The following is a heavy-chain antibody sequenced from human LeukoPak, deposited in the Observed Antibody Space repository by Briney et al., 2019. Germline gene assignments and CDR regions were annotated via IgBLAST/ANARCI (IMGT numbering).Heavy chain of an antibody. CDR3: AKDDGSGSYYLDY. J-gene: IGHJ4*02. D-gene: IGHD3-10*01. Sequence: GGSLRLSCAASGFTFRTYVMSWVRQAPGKGLEWVSGFGAGGDNTYYADSVKGRFTISRDNSKNTLYLQMNSLRAEDTAVYYCAKDDGSGSYYLDYWGQGTLVTVSS. CDR2: FGAGGDNT. V-gene: IGHV3-23*01. CDR1: GFTFRTYV.